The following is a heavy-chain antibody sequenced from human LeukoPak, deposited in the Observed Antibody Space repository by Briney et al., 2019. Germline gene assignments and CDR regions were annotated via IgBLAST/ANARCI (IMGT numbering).Heavy chain of an antibody. D-gene: IGHD2-2*02. CDR1: GYTFTSYA. Sequence: ASVEVSCKASGYTFTSYAMHWVRQAPGQRLEWMGWINAGNGNTKYSQKFQGRVTITRDTSASTAYMELSSLRSEDTAVYYCARGYCSSTSCYRYWFDPWGQGTLVTVSS. V-gene: IGHV1-3*01. J-gene: IGHJ5*02. CDR2: INAGNGNT. CDR3: ARGYCSSTSCYRYWFDP.